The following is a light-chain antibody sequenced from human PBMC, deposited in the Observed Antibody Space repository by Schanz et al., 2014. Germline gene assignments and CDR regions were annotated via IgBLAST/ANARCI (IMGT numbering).Light chain of an antibody. CDR2: GAS. Sequence: DIQLPQSPSSLSASVGDRVTISCRASQSITSFLNWYQHKPGRAPKLLIFGASSLQSGVPSRFSGSGSGTDFTLTISSLQPEDFATYYCQQSYSPPFTFGPGTKVDIK. V-gene: IGKV1-39*01. CDR1: QSITSF. CDR3: QQSYSPPFT. J-gene: IGKJ3*01.